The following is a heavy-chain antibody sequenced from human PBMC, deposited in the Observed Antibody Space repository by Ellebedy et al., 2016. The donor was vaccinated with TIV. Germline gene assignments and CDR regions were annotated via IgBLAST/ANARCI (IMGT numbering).Heavy chain of an antibody. CDR2: INYRGST. V-gene: IGHV4-34*01. D-gene: IGHD2-2*02. CDR1: GGSFSDYH. J-gene: IGHJ3*02. Sequence: SETLSLTXAVFGGSFSDYHWSWIRQPPGKGLEWIGEINYRGSTNYNPSLKSRVTISVDTSKNQFSLKLSSVTAADTAVYYCARASPILDDAFDIWGQGTMVTVSS. CDR3: ARASPILDDAFDI.